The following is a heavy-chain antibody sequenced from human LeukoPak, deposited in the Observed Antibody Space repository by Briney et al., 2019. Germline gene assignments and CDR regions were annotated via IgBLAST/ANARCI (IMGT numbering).Heavy chain of an antibody. D-gene: IGHD3-22*01. V-gene: IGHV3-48*03. CDR1: GFTFSESA. CDR2: ISTSGNTI. CDR3: ARGFYDTSPLNYCMDV. J-gene: IGHJ6*03. Sequence: GGSLRLSCAASGFTFSESAMDWVRQAPGKGLEWISFISTSGNTIYYADSVKGRFTISRDNAKNSLFLQMNSLRVDDTAVYYCARGFYDTSPLNYCMDVWGKGTTVTVSS.